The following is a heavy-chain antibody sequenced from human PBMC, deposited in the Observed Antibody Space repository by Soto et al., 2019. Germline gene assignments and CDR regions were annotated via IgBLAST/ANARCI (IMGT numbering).Heavy chain of an antibody. Sequence: GGSLRLSCAASGFTFSGYGMHWVRQAPGKGLEWVAVISYDGSNKYYADSAKGRFTISRDNSKNTLYLQMNSLRAEDTAVYYCAKEGEYYYDDNGAFDIWGQGTMVTVSS. D-gene: IGHD3-22*01. CDR1: GFTFSGYG. V-gene: IGHV3-30*18. CDR2: ISYDGSNK. J-gene: IGHJ3*02. CDR3: AKEGEYYYDDNGAFDI.